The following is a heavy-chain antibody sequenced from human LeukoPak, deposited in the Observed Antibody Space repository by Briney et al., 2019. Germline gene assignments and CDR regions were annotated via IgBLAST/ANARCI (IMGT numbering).Heavy chain of an antibody. J-gene: IGHJ4*02. CDR2: IYSGGST. Sequence: PGGSLRFSCAASGFTVSTNYTSWVRQAPGKGLEWVSIIYSGGSTYYADSVKGRFTISRDNSKNTLYLQVNSLRAEDTALYYCARRGDGGRSFDYWGQGTLVTVSS. V-gene: IGHV3-53*01. CDR1: GFTVSTNY. D-gene: IGHD4-23*01. CDR3: ARRGDGGRSFDY.